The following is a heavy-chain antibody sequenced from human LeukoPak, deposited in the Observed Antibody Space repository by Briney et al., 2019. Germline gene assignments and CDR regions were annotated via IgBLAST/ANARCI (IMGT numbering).Heavy chain of an antibody. J-gene: IGHJ1*01. CDR3: ARHGGSGSYYVNFQH. CDR2: IYYSGST. V-gene: IGHV4-59*08. Sequence: PSETLSLTRTVSDGSLRSYYWSWIRQPPGKGLEWIGYIYYSGSTNYNPSLKSRVTISVDTSKNQCSLKLSSVTAAHTAVYYCARHGGSGSYYVNFQHWGQGTLVTVSS. D-gene: IGHD1-26*01. CDR1: DGSLRSYY.